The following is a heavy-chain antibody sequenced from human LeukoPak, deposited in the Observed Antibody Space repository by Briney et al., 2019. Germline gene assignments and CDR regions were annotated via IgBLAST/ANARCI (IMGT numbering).Heavy chain of an antibody. D-gene: IGHD6-6*01. Sequence: SQTLSLTCTVSGGSISSGSYYWSWIRQPAGKGLEWIGRIYTSGSTNYNPSLKSRVTISVDTSKNQFSLKLSSVTAADTAVYYCARESEYSSSLGFDYWGQGTLVTVSS. CDR3: ARESEYSSSLGFDY. CDR2: IYTSGST. J-gene: IGHJ4*02. V-gene: IGHV4-61*02. CDR1: GGSISSGSYY.